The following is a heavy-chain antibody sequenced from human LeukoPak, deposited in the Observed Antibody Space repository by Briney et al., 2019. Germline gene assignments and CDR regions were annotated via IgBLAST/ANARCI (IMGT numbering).Heavy chain of an antibody. Sequence: SQTLSLTCTLSRGSLSSGDQYWGSVRLPAGSGMGWIVYIYYSGSTYYNTSLKSRVTISVETSKNQFSLKLSSVAAADTAVYYCARAPFVDTYYYDSGSYFLNWFDPWGQGTLVTVSS. V-gene: IGHV4-30-4*01. D-gene: IGHD3-10*01. J-gene: IGHJ5*02. CDR1: RGSLSSGDQY. CDR2: IYYSGST. CDR3: ARAPFVDTYYYDSGSYFLNWFDP.